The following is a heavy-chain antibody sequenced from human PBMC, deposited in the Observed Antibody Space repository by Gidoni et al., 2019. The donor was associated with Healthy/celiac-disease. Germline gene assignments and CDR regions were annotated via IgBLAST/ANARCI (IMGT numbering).Heavy chain of an antibody. J-gene: IGHJ1*01. CDR1: GGSISSSSYY. CDR3: ARTTATLGIQH. V-gene: IGHV4-39*01. D-gene: IGHD1-1*01. CDR2: IYYSGST. Sequence: QLQLQESGPGLVKPSETLSLTCPVSGGSISSSSYYWGWSRQPPGKGLEWIGSIYYSGSTYYNPSLKSRVTISVDTSKNQFSLKLSSVTAADTAVYYCARTTATLGIQHGGQGTLVTVSS.